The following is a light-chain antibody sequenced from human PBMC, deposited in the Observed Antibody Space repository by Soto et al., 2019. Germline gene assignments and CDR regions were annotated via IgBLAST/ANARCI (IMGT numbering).Light chain of an antibody. CDR2: NDN. V-gene: IGLV1-44*01. CDR3: AAWDGSLNHIV. J-gene: IGLJ2*01. Sequence: QSVLTQPPSASGTPGQGVAISCSGSSSNIGSNTVNWYQHLPGTAPKLLIYNDNQRPSGVPDRFFGSKSGTSASLAITGLQSEDEADYYCAAWDGSLNHIVFGGGTKLTVL. CDR1: SSNIGSNT.